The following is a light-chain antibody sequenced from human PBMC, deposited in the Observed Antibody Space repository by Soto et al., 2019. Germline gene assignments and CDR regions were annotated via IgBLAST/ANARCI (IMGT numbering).Light chain of an antibody. Sequence: DIQMTQSPSTLSASVGDRVTIACRASQNIGDWLAWYQQKPGKAPNLLIYKASTLESGVPSRFSGSGSGTEFTLAISSLQHEDFATYYCQQYNDLSTFGGGTKVEI. CDR3: QQYNDLST. CDR2: KAS. J-gene: IGKJ4*01. V-gene: IGKV1-5*03. CDR1: QNIGDW.